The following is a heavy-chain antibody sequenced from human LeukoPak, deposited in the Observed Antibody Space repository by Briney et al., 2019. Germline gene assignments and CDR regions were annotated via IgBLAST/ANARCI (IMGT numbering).Heavy chain of an antibody. CDR2: MNPNSGNT. CDR3: ARGKKSTYYDFWSGYQDYGMDV. J-gene: IGHJ6*02. D-gene: IGHD3-3*01. CDR1: GYTFTSYD. V-gene: IGHV1-8*01. Sequence: ASVKVSCKASGYTFTSYDINWVRQATGQGLEWMGWMNPNSGNTGYAQKFQGRVTMTRNTSISTACMELSSLRSEDTAVYYCARGKKSTYYDFWSGYQDYGMDVWGQGTTVTVSS.